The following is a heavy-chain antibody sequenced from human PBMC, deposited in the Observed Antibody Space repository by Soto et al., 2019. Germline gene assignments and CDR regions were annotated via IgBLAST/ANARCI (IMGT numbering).Heavy chain of an antibody. CDR2: IYYSGST. CDR3: ARDLGQGYSSRFNWFDP. CDR1: GGSISSGGYY. J-gene: IGHJ5*02. Sequence: SETLSLTCTVSGGSISSGGYYWSWIRQHPGKGPEWIGYIYYSGSTYYNPSLKSRVTISVDTSKNQFSLKLSSVTAADTAVYYCARDLGQGYSSRFNWFDPWGQGTLVTVSS. D-gene: IGHD6-13*01. V-gene: IGHV4-31*03.